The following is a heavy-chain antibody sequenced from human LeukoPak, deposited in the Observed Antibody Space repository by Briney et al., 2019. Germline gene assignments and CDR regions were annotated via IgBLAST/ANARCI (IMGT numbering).Heavy chain of an antibody. J-gene: IGHJ4*02. Sequence: PSETLSLTCTVSGGSISSYYWSWIRQPPGKGLEWIGYIYDSGTTNYNPSLKSRVTISVDASKNQFSLKVSSVTAADTAVYYCARRSTMVRGIVAWSYFDYWGQGTLVTVSS. CDR3: ARRSTMVRGIVAWSYFDY. D-gene: IGHD3-10*01. CDR1: GGSISSYY. V-gene: IGHV4-59*08. CDR2: IYDSGTT.